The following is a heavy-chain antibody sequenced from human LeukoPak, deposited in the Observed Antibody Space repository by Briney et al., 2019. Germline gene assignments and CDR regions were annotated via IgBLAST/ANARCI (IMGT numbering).Heavy chain of an antibody. Sequence: GGSLRLSCAASGFTFSSYGMHWVRQAPGKGLEWVAVIWYDGSNKYYADSVKGRFTISRDNSKNTLYLQMNSLRAEDTAVYYCAREVMVRGKGSGMDVWGQGTTVTVSS. J-gene: IGHJ6*02. CDR2: IWYDGSNK. CDR1: GFTFSSYG. V-gene: IGHV3-33*01. CDR3: AREVMVRGKGSGMDV. D-gene: IGHD3-10*01.